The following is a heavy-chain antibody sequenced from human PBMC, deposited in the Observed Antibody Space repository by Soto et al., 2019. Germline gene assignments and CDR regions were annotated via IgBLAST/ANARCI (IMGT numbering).Heavy chain of an antibody. J-gene: IGHJ3*02. CDR3: ARGYASSGSDAFDI. V-gene: IGHV1-18*01. CDR1: GYTSTSYG. CDR2: ISAYNGNT. Sequence: ASVKVSCKASGYTSTSYGISWVRQAPGQGLEWMGWISAYNGNTNYAQKLQGRVTMTTDTSTSTAYMELRSLRSDDTAVYYCARGYASSGSDAFDIWGQGTMVTVSS. D-gene: IGHD6-19*01.